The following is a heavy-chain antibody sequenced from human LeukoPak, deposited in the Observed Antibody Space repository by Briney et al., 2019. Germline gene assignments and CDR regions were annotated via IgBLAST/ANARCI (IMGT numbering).Heavy chain of an antibody. CDR3: ARDPEDIVVVPAAISNWFDP. V-gene: IGHV1-18*01. CDR1: GYTFTSYG. J-gene: IGHJ5*02. D-gene: IGHD2-2*01. Sequence: GASVKVSCKASGYTFTSYGISWVRQAPGQGLEWMGWISAYIVNTNYAQKLQGRVTMTTDTSTSTAYMELRSLRSDDTAVYYCARDPEDIVVVPAAISNWFDPWGQGTLVTVSS. CDR2: ISAYIVNT.